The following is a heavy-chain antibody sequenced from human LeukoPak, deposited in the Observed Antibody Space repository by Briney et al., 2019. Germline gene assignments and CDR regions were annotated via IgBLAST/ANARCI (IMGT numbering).Heavy chain of an antibody. CDR3: AKAHSWYCSSTSCDGMDV. D-gene: IGHD2-2*01. J-gene: IGHJ6*02. CDR1: GFTFDDYA. Sequence: GGSLRLSCAASGFTFDDYAMHWVRQAPGKGLEWVAVISYDGSNKYYADSVKGRFTISRDNSKNTLYLQMNSLRAEDTAVYYCAKAHSWYCSSTSCDGMDVWGQGTTVTVSS. CDR2: ISYDGSNK. V-gene: IGHV3-30*18.